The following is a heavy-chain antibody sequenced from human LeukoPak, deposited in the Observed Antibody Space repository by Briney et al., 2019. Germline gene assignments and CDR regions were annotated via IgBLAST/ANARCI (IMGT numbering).Heavy chain of an antibody. J-gene: IGHJ4*02. CDR2: INHSGST. D-gene: IGHD5-12*01. V-gene: IGHV4-34*01. CDR3: ARNGGLRSPFDY. CDR1: GGSFSGYY. Sequence: SETLSLTCAVYGGSFSGYYWSWIRQPPGKGLEWIGEINHSGSTNYNPSLKSRVTISVDTSKNQFSLKLSSVTAADTAVYYCARNGGLRSPFDYGGQGPLVTVSP.